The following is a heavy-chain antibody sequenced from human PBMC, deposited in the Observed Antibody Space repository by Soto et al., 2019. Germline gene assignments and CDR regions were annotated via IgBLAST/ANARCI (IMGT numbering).Heavy chain of an antibody. D-gene: IGHD2-15*01. CDR2: IYHSGST. CDR3: ARGGYCSGGSYSDRTYYFDY. CDR1: GGSISSGGYS. V-gene: IGHV4-30-2*01. Sequence: SETLSLTCAVSGGSISSGGYSWSWIRQPPGKGLEWIGYIYHSGSTYYNPSLKSRVTISVDRSKNQFSLKLSSVTAADTAVYYCARGGYCSGGSYSDRTYYFDYWGQGTLVTVSS. J-gene: IGHJ4*02.